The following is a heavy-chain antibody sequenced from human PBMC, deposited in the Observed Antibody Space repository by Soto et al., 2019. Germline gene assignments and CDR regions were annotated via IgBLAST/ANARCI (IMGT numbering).Heavy chain of an antibody. CDR2: ISGSGGST. CDR1: GLTFGTYA. CDR3: AKDRSVDTRDWFDP. J-gene: IGHJ5*02. D-gene: IGHD5-18*01. Sequence: GGSLRLSCAASGLTFGTYAMNWVRQAPGKGLEWVSGISGSGGSTYYSDSVKGRYTISRDNSKNTLYLQMNSLRADDTAVYYCAKDRSVDTRDWFDPWGQGTLVTVSS. V-gene: IGHV3-23*01.